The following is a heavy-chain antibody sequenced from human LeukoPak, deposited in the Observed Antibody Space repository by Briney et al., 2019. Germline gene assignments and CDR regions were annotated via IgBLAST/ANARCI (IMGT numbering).Heavy chain of an antibody. CDR1: GGSISNYY. J-gene: IGHJ4*02. D-gene: IGHD3-9*01. Sequence: PSETLSLTCTVSGGSISNYYWSWIRQPAGKGLEWIGHIYTSGSTNYNPSLKSRVTMSVDTSKNQFSLNLSSVTAADTAVYYCARGGVDWTFDYSGQGTLVTVSS. CDR2: IYTSGST. CDR3: ARGGVDWTFDY. V-gene: IGHV4-4*07.